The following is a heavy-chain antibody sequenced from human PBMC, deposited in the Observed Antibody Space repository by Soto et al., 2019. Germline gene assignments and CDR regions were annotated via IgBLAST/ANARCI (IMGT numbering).Heavy chain of an antibody. CDR2: IYYSGST. CDR3: ARDRSNSPDYFDY. D-gene: IGHD6-6*01. Sequence: QVQLQESGPGLVKPSQTLSLTCTVSGGSISSDDYYWSWIRQPPGKALEWIGYIYYSGSTSYNPSLKSRLTISLDTSKNQFSLKLSSVSAADTAVYYCARDRSNSPDYFDYWGQGTLVTVSS. CDR1: GGSISSDDYY. V-gene: IGHV4-30-4*01. J-gene: IGHJ4*02.